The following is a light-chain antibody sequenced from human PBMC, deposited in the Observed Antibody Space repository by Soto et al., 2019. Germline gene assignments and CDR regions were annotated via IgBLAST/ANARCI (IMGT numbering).Light chain of an antibody. CDR3: LLSYRGVGV. CDR2: DTN. CDR1: TGAVTTGHY. J-gene: IGLJ2*01. Sequence: QAVVTQEPSLTVSPGGTVTLTCGSNTGAVTTGHYPYWFQQKPGQAPRTLIYDTNNKHSWTPARFSGSLLGGKAALTLSGGQPEDEADYYCLLSYRGVGVFGGGTKVTVL. V-gene: IGLV7-46*01.